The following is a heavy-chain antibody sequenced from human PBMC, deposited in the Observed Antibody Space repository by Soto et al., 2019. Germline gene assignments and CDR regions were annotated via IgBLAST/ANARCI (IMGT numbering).Heavy chain of an antibody. Sequence: QVQLVESGGGVVQPGRSLRLSCAASGFTFSNYGMHWVRQAPGKGLEWVALISSDGSNKYYADSVKGRFTISRDNSKNTLYLQMNRHSAEDTAVYYCAKDGYTWGSADFWGQGTLVTVSS. CDR2: ISSDGSNK. CDR3: AKDGYTWGSADF. J-gene: IGHJ4*02. V-gene: IGHV3-30*18. D-gene: IGHD5-18*01. CDR1: GFTFSNYG.